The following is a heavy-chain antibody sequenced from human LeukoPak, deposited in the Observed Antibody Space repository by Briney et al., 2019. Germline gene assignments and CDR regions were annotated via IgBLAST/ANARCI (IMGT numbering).Heavy chain of an antibody. CDR2: IHHSGST. CDR3: ATAPYCSGGSCCPGCYGLDV. D-gene: IGHD2-15*01. J-gene: IGHJ6*02. V-gene: IGHV4-38-2*02. CDR1: GYSISSGYY. Sequence: SETLSLTCTVSGYSISSGYYWGWIRQPPGKGLEWIGTIHHSGSTYYNPSLKSRVTISVDTSKNQFSLKLSSVTAAETAGYCFATAPYCSGGSCCPGCYGLDVWGQGTTVTVSS.